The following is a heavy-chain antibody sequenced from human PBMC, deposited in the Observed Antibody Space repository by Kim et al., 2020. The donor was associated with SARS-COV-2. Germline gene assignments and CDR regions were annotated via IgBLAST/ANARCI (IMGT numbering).Heavy chain of an antibody. D-gene: IGHD1-26*01. CDR2: IQHSGST. CDR1: GGSVSSGSYY. J-gene: IGHJ6*02. CDR3: ARDRLVGASGSYYYGVDV. V-gene: IGHV4-61*01. Sequence: SETLSLTCTVSGGSVSSGSYYWSWIRQPPGKGLEWIGYIQHSGSTNHNPSLKSRHTISVDTSKNQFSLKLSSVTAADTAVYYCARDRLVGASGSYYYGVDVCGQGTTVTVSS.